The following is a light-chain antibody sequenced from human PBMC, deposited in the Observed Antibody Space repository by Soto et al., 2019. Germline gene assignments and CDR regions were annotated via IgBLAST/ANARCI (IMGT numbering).Light chain of an antibody. Sequence: EIVVTQSPVTLSLSPGERATLSCRASQSVSSSYLAWYQQKPGQAPRLLIYGASSRATGIPDRFSGTGYGTDFTLTISRLEPEDFAVYYCQQYDSLPKTFGQGTKGDIK. CDR3: QQYDSLPKT. J-gene: IGKJ1*01. V-gene: IGKV3-20*01. CDR1: QSVSSSY. CDR2: GAS.